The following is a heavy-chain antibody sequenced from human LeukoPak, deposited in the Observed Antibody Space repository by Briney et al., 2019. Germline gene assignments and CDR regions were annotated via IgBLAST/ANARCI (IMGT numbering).Heavy chain of an antibody. CDR2: INHSGST. J-gene: IGHJ4*02. Sequence: SETLSLTCAVYGGSSSGYYWSWIRQPPGKGLEWIGEINHSGSTNYNPSLKSRVTISVDTSKNQFSLKLSSVTAADTAVYYCARGRRKYCSSTSCIKGIAAAGTLFGYWGQGTLVTVSS. D-gene: IGHD2-2*01. CDR3: ARGRRKYCSSTSCIKGIAAAGTLFGY. CDR1: GGSSSGYY. V-gene: IGHV4-34*01.